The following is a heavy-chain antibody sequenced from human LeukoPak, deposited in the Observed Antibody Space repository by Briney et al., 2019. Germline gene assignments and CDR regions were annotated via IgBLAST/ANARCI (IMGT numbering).Heavy chain of an antibody. CDR3: AKGFYDSSGYYYEGASSTYYFDY. Sequence: PGRSLRLSCAASGFTFDDYAMHWVRQAPGKGLEWVSGISWNSGSIGYADSVKGRFTISRDNAKNSLYLQMNSLRAEDTALYYCAKGFYDSSGYYYEGASSTYYFDYWGQGTLVTVSS. J-gene: IGHJ4*02. CDR1: GFTFDDYA. V-gene: IGHV3-9*01. D-gene: IGHD3-22*01. CDR2: ISWNSGSI.